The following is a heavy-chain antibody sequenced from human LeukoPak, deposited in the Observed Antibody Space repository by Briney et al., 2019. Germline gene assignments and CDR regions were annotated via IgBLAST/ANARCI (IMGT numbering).Heavy chain of an antibody. CDR1: GFIFSSYA. D-gene: IGHD3-10*01. J-gene: IGHJ5*02. CDR3: ARPLMYYYGSETYFWFDP. CDR2: ISYDGSNK. Sequence: PGGSLRLSCAASGFIFSSYAMHWVRQAPGKGLEWVAVISYDGSNKYYADSVKGRFTISRDNAKNSLSLQMNSLRAEDTAVYYCARPLMYYYGSETYFWFDPWGQGTLVTVSS. V-gene: IGHV3-30*04.